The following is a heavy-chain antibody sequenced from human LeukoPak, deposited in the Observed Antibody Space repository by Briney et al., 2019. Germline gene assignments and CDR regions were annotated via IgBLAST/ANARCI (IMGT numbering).Heavy chain of an antibody. CDR3: ARDPYSNYGFFDY. CDR2: IWYDGSNK. D-gene: IGHD4-11*01. CDR1: GFTFSASS. J-gene: IGHJ4*02. Sequence: PGGSLRLSCAASGFTFSASSMHWVRQAPGKGLEWVAVIWYDGSNKYYADSVKGRFTISRDKSKNTLYLQMNSLRAEDTAVYYCARDPYSNYGFFDYWGQGTLVTVSS. V-gene: IGHV3-33*08.